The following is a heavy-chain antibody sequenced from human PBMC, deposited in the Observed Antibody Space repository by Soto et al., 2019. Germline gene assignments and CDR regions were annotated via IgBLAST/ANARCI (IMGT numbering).Heavy chain of an antibody. CDR2: ISYDGNNK. Sequence: QVQLVESGGGVVQPGRSLRLSCAASGFTFSNYAMHWVRQAPGKGLEWVAVISYDGNNKYYADSVKGRITISRDNSRNTLYLQMNTLRAEDTAVYYCARDKFSGGYYYFDYWGQGTLVTVSS. V-gene: IGHV3-30-3*01. CDR3: ARDKFSGGYYYFDY. J-gene: IGHJ4*02. CDR1: GFTFSNYA. D-gene: IGHD3-22*01.